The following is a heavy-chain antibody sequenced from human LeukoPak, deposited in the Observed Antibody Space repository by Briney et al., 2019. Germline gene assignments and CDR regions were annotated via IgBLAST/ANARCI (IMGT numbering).Heavy chain of an antibody. J-gene: IGHJ6*02. Sequence: GGSLRLSCAASGFTFSSYWMSWVRQAPGKGLEWVANIKQDGSEKYYVDSVKGRFTISRDNAKNSLYLQMNSLRAEDTAVYYCVAGTSNYYYGMDVWGQGTTVTVS. D-gene: IGHD6-19*01. CDR3: VAGTSNYYYGMDV. CDR1: GFTFSSYW. V-gene: IGHV3-7*01. CDR2: IKQDGSEK.